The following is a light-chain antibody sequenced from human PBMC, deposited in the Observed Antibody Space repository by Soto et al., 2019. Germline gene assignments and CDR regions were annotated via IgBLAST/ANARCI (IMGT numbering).Light chain of an antibody. J-gene: IGLJ1*01. CDR2: SNN. CDR3: AAWDDSLNGPV. V-gene: IGLV1-44*01. Sequence: QCVLTQPPSASGTPGRRVTISCYGSSSNIGSNTVNWYQQLPGTAPKLLIYSNNQRPSGVPDRFSGSKSGTSASLAISGLQSEDEADYYCAAWDDSLNGPVFGTGTKVTVL. CDR1: SSNIGSNT.